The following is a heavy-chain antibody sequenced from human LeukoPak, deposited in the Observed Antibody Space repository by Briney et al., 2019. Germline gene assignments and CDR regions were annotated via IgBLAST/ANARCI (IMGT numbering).Heavy chain of an antibody. V-gene: IGHV3-33*01. CDR3: ARDHSGTQDY. CDR1: GFTFSNYG. Sequence: GGSLRLSCAASGFTFSNYGMHWVRQAPGKGLGWGAVIWDDGSNEYYADSVKGRFTIFRDKPRNTLYLQMNSLRAEDTAVYSCARDHSGTQDYWGQGTLVTVSS. J-gene: IGHJ4*02. D-gene: IGHD1-1*01. CDR2: IWDDGSNE.